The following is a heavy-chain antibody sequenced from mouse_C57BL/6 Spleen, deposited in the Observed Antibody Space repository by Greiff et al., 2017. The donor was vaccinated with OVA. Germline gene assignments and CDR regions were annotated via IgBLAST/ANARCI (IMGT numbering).Heavy chain of an antibody. CDR3: ARGGLSYGSRDAMDY. Sequence: VQLQQPGAELVKPGASVTLSCKASGYTFTSYWMQWVKQRPGQGLEWIGEIDPSDSYTNYNQKFKGKATLTVDTSSSPAYMQLSSLTSEDSAVYYCARGGLSYGSRDAMDYWGQGTSVTVSS. J-gene: IGHJ4*01. CDR1: GYTFTSYW. D-gene: IGHD1-1*01. V-gene: IGHV1-50*01. CDR2: IDPSDSYT.